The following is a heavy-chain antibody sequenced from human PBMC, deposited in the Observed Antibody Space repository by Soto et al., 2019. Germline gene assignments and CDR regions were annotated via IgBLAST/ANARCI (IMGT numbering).Heavy chain of an antibody. V-gene: IGHV4-30-4*01. CDR2: IYYSGST. CDR3: AREGLAAPYYYYGMDV. CDR1: GGSISSGDYY. J-gene: IGHJ6*02. Sequence: KPSETLSLTCTVSGGSISSGDYYWSWIRQPPGKGQEWIGYIYYSGSTYYNPSLKSRVTISVDTSKNQFSLKLSPVTAADTAVYYCAREGLAAPYYYYGMDVWGQGTTVTVSS. D-gene: IGHD2-21*01.